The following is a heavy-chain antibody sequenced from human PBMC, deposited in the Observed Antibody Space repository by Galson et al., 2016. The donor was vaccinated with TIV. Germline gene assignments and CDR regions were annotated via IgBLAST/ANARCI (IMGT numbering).Heavy chain of an antibody. Sequence: SLRLSCAASGFTFKSYAMHWARQAPGKGLEWLALITYDGDNEYYTDSVKGRFTISRDDRNSKLDLQMHSLTVEDTAVYYCARGEDWGRYYYYYMDVWGEGTTVIGSS. CDR3: ARGEDWGRYYYYYMDV. D-gene: IGHD3/OR15-3a*01. CDR1: GFTFKSYA. V-gene: IGHV3-30-3*01. CDR2: ITYDGDNE. J-gene: IGHJ6*03.